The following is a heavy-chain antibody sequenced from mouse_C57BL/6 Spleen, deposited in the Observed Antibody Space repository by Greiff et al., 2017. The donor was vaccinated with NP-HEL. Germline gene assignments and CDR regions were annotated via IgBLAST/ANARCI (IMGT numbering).Heavy chain of an antibody. CDR2: IYPGSGST. CDR1: GYTFTSYW. J-gene: IGHJ3*01. D-gene: IGHD3-2*02. Sequence: QVQLQQPGAELVKPGASVKMSCKASGYTFTSYWITWVKQRPGQGLEWIGDIYPGSGSTNYNEKFKSKATLTVDTSSSTAYMQLSSLTSEDSAVYYCARSPTAQATFAYWGQGTLVTVSA. V-gene: IGHV1-55*01. CDR3: ARSPTAQATFAY.